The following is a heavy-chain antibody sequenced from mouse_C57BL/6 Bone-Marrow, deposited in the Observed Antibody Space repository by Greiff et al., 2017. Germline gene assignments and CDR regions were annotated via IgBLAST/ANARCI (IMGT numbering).Heavy chain of an antibody. J-gene: IGHJ3*01. V-gene: IGHV5-9-1*02. CDR1: GFTFSSYA. CDR3: TRDHDWFAY. CDR2: ISSGGDYI. Sequence: EVKLVESGEGLVKPGGSLKLSCAASGFTFSSYAMSWVRQTPEKRLEWVAYISSGGDYIYYADTVKVRFTISRDNARNTLYLQMSSLKSEDTAMYYCTRDHDWFAYWGQGTLVTVSA.